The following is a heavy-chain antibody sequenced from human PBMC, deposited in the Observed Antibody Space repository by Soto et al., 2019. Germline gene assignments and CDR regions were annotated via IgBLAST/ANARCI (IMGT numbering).Heavy chain of an antibody. CDR2: INAGNGNT. D-gene: IGHD2-21*02. J-gene: IGHJ5*02. V-gene: IGHV1-3*01. CDR1: GYTFTSYA. CDR3: ARDRMAYCGGDCYTWGWFDP. Sequence: ASVKVSCKASGYTFTSYAMHWVRQAPGQRLEWMGWINAGNGNTKYSQKFQGRVTITRDTSASTAYMELSSLRSEDTAVYYCARDRMAYCGGDCYTWGWFDPWGQGTLVTVSS.